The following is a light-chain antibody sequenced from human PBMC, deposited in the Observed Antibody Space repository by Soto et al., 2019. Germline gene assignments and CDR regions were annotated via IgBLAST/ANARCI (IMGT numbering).Light chain of an antibody. CDR3: AAWDDSLSGYV. CDR2: RNN. V-gene: IGLV1-47*01. CDR1: SSNIGSNY. Sequence: QSVLTQPPSASGTPGQRVTISRSGSSSNIGSNYVYWYQQLPGTAPKLLIYRNNQRPSGVPDRFSGSKSGTSASLAISGLRSEDEADYYCAAWDDSLSGYVFGTGTKLTVL. J-gene: IGLJ1*01.